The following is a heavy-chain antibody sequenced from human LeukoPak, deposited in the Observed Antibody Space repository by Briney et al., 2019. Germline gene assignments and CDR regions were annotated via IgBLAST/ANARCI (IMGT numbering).Heavy chain of an antibody. V-gene: IGHV3-23*01. Sequence: PGRSLRLSCAASGFTFSSYGMSWVRQAPGKGPEWVSAISGSGGSTYYADSVKGRFTISRDNSKNTLYLQMNSLRAEDTAVYYCATRDYDYVWGSYRYTPLDYWGQGTLVTVSS. CDR1: GFTFSSYG. CDR3: ATRDYDYVWGSYRYTPLDY. J-gene: IGHJ4*02. D-gene: IGHD3-16*02. CDR2: ISGSGGST.